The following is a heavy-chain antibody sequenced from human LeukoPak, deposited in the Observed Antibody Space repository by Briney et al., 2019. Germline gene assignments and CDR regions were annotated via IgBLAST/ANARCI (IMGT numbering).Heavy chain of an antibody. CDR3: ARGGDGDILTGLVFDY. CDR2: ISAYNGNT. V-gene: IGHV1-18*01. D-gene: IGHD3-9*01. CDR1: GYRFTIYG. Sequence: ASVTVSCTASGYRFTIYGISWVRQAPGQGLEWMGWISAYNGNTNYSQKLQGRVTMTTDTSTSTAYMELRSLRSDDTAVYYCARGGDGDILTGLVFDYWGQGTLVTVSS. J-gene: IGHJ4*02.